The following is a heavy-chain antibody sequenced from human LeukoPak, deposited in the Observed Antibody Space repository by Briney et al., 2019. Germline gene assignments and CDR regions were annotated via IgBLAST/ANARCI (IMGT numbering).Heavy chain of an antibody. Sequence: GASVQVSCKASGYSFTAYYIHWVRQAPGQGLECMGWINPKTGGTKFAQKFQGRVTMTGDTSISTAYMELSGLTSDDTAVYYCAREFPRGYSGYDSEHYWGQGTLVTVSS. V-gene: IGHV1-2*02. J-gene: IGHJ4*02. CDR1: GYSFTAYY. D-gene: IGHD5-12*01. CDR3: AREFPRGYSGYDSEHY. CDR2: INPKTGGT.